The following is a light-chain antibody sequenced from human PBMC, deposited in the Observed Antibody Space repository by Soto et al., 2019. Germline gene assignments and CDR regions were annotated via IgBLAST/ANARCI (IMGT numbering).Light chain of an antibody. Sequence: QSVLTQPASVSGSPGQSITISCTGTSSDVGSYNLVSWYQQHPGKAPKLMIYEVSKRPSGVSNRFSGSKSGNTASLTISGLQAEDEADHYCCSYAGSSTPWVFGGGTKLTVL. J-gene: IGLJ3*02. CDR2: EVS. CDR3: CSYAGSSTPWV. CDR1: SSDVGSYNL. V-gene: IGLV2-23*02.